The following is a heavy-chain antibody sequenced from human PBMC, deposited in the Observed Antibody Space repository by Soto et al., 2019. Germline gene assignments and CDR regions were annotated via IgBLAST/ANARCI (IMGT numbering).Heavy chain of an antibody. CDR2: ISSSSSYI. CDR3: ARWGDYYYHAMDV. V-gene: IGHV3-21*01. Sequence: NPGGSLRLSCATSGFTFSKYSMNWVRQAPGKGLEWVSSISSSSSYIYYADSVKGRFTISRDNAKNSLYLQMNSLRAEDTAVYYCARWGDYYYHAMDVWGQGTTVTVSS. D-gene: IGHD3-16*01. J-gene: IGHJ6*02. CDR1: GFTFSKYS.